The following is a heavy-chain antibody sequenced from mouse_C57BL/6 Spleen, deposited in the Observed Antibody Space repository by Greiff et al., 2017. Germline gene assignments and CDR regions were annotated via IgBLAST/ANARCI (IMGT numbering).Heavy chain of an antibody. D-gene: IGHD3-2*02. CDR3: VRWAAQANAMDY. CDR2: LRSKSSNYAT. J-gene: IGHJ4*01. Sequence: EVQLVESGGGLVQPKGSLKLSCAASGFTFNTYAMHWVRQAPGKGLEWVARLRSKSSNYATYYADSVKDRFTISRDDSQSMLYLQMNNLKTEDTAMYYCVRWAAQANAMDYWGQGTSVTVSS. CDR1: GFTFNTYA. V-gene: IGHV10-3*01.